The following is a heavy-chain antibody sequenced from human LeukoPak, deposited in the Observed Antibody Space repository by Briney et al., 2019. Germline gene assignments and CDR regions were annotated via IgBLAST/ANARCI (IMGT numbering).Heavy chain of an antibody. J-gene: IGHJ4*02. D-gene: IGHD6-6*01. CDR3: ARDIAARPAGSGLYYYFDY. CDR1: GGSISSYY. Sequence: PSETLSLTCTVSGGSISSYYWSWIRQPPGKGLEWIGYIYYSGSTNYNPSLKSRVTISVDTSKNQFSLKLSSVTAADTAVYYCARDIAARPAGSGLYYYFDYWGQGTLVTVSS. CDR2: IYYSGST. V-gene: IGHV4-59*01.